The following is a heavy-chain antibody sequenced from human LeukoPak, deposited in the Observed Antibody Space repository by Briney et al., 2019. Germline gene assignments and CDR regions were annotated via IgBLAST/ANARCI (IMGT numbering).Heavy chain of an antibody. V-gene: IGHV1-8*01. CDR2: MHPNGGNT. J-gene: IGHJ4*02. CDR3: AGGSYHPNYYYDRTGIEDY. Sequence: DSVKLSCTASGYTFTTNDINWVRQATGDGLEWMGWMHPNGGNTGYAQLVKGRVTTTRNNSISSAYRELGSLRSEDTAVYYGAGGSYHPNYYYDRTGIEDYWGRGTLVTVSS. CDR1: GYTFTTND. D-gene: IGHD3-22*01.